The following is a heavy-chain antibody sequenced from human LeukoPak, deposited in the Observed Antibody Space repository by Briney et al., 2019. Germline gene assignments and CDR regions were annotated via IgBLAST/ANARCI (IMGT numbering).Heavy chain of an antibody. D-gene: IGHD3-22*01. J-gene: IGHJ4*02. CDR3: ARLVCLYYDSSGYNDY. V-gene: IGHV5-51*01. CDR2: TYAGDSDT. Sequence: GESLKISCKGSGYSFTSYWIGWVRQMPGKGLEWMGITYAGDSDTRYSPSFQGQVTISPDKSISTAYLQWSSLKASDTAMYYCARLVCLYYDSSGYNDYSGQGTLVTVSS. CDR1: GYSFTSYW.